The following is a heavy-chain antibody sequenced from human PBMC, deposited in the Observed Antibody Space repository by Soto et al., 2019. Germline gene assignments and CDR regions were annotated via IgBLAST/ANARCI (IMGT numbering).Heavy chain of an antibody. CDR2: TIPVFNTA. Sequence: QVQLEQSGAEVKKPGSSVKISCKAAGGTLSDQGVSWLRQAPGQELEGVGGTIPVFNTAKYAPKFQGRFTIAADKSTNIAYMELGSLRSDDTAFYYCARGVYGSGNYYTGPSAFDIWGQGTLVIVSS. J-gene: IGHJ3*02. CDR1: GGTLSDQG. CDR3: ARGVYGSGNYYTGPSAFDI. V-gene: IGHV1-69*06. D-gene: IGHD3-10*01.